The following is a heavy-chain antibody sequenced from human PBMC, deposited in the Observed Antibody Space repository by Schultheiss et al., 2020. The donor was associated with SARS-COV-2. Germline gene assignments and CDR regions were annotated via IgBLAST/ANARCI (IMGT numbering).Heavy chain of an antibody. D-gene: IGHD5-18*01. CDR2: ISYDGSNK. Sequence: GGSLRLSCAASGFTFDDYAMHWVRQAPGKGLEWVAVISYDGSNKYYADSVKGRFTISRDNSKNTLYLQMNSLRAEDTAVYYCARGGIQLWFYYGMDVWGQGTTVTVSS. J-gene: IGHJ6*02. CDR3: ARGGIQLWFYYGMDV. V-gene: IGHV3-30*03. CDR1: GFTFDDYA.